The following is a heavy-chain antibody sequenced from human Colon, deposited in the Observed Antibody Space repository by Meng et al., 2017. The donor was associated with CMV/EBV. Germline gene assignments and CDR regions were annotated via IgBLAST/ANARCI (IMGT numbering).Heavy chain of an antibody. CDR3: AKSGSPARDFDS. CDR1: GFSFSTYA. Sequence: GGSLRPSCAASGFSFSTYAMSWVRQAPGKGLEWVSIIYSGGTEPHYSDSVRGRFTLSRDNGKSTLSLQMNNLRAEDTAVYYCAKSGSPARDFDSWGQGTLVTVSS. D-gene: IGHD2-15*01. V-gene: IGHV3-23*03. J-gene: IGHJ4*02. CDR2: IYSGGTEP.